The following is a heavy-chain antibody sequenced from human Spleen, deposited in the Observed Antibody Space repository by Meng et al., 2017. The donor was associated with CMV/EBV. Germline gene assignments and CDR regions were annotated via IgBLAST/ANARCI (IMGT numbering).Heavy chain of an antibody. J-gene: IGHJ4*02. CDR1: GFPVDLNY. CDR3: ARARRVHYRSPFAPFDH. CDR2: IYSGDVM. D-gene: IGHD6-6*01. V-gene: IGHV3-66*02. Sequence: GESLKISCTASGFPVDLNYMSWVRQAPGKGLECVSVIYSGDVMYYADSVKGRFTISRDTVENTLSLQMDSLQTEDTAVYYCARARRVHYRSPFAPFDHWGQGTVVTVSS.